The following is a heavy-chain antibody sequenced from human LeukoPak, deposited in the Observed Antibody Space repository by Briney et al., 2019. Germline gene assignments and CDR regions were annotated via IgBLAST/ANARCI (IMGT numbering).Heavy chain of an antibody. V-gene: IGHV3-23*01. CDR1: GFTFSSYA. CDR2: ISGSDAST. J-gene: IGHJ5*02. Sequence: GGSLRLSCAASGFTFSSYAMSWVRQTPGKGLEWVSAISGSDASTYYTDSVKGRFTVSRDNAKNTLYLQMNSLRAEDTAVYYCARSDWFDPWGQGTLVTVSS. CDR3: ARSDWFDP.